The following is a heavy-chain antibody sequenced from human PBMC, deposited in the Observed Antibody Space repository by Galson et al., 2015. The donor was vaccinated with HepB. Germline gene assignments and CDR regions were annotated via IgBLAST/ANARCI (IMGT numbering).Heavy chain of an antibody. CDR3: ARDRMVRGPIDY. D-gene: IGHD3-10*01. Sequence: SLRLSCAASGFTFSDYYMSWIRQAPGKGLEWVSYISSSSSYTNYADSVKGRFTISRDNAKNSLYLQMNSLRAEDTAVYCCARDRMVRGPIDYWGQGTLVTVSS. J-gene: IGHJ4*02. CDR1: GFTFSDYY. CDR2: ISSSSSYT. V-gene: IGHV3-11*06.